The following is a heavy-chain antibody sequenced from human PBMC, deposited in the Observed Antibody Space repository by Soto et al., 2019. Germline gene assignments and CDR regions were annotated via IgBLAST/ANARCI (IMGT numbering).Heavy chain of an antibody. D-gene: IGHD6-6*01. CDR1: GFTVSSIY. CDR2: IYSNGNT. V-gene: IGHV3-53*02. Sequence: VQLVETGGGLIQPGGSLRLSCAASGFTVSSIYMSWVRQAPGKGLEWVSVIYSNGNTYYADSVQGRFTISRDDSKNTVYLQMNSLRAEDTAMYYCARDKGTGTSSSGFYGMDVWGQGTTVTVSS. CDR3: ARDKGTGTSSSGFYGMDV. J-gene: IGHJ6*02.